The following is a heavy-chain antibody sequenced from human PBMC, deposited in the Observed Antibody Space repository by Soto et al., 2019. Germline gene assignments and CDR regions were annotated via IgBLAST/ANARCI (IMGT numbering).Heavy chain of an antibody. Sequence: GGSLRLSCAASGFTFSHDGMHWVRQAPGKGLEWVAVIWYDGSNKYYADSVKGRFTISRDNSKNTLYLQMNSLRAEDTAVYYCARDDIAVAGTFYYYGMDVWGQGTTVTVSS. CDR3: ARDDIAVAGTFYYYGMDV. V-gene: IGHV3-30*19. J-gene: IGHJ6*02. D-gene: IGHD6-19*01. CDR2: IWYDGSNK. CDR1: GFTFSHDG.